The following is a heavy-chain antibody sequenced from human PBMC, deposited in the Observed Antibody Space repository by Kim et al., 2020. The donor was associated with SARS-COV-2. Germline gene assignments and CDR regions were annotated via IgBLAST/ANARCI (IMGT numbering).Heavy chain of an antibody. CDR2: ISSSSTTM. Sequence: GGSLRLSCAASGFNFNTYSMHWVRQAPGKGLEWVSYISSSSTTMYYADSVRGRFTISRDNAKKSLFLQMNSLRDEDTAVYYCARCRMSMTMDRGMITTTLVYYNNMDTWGQGTTVTVSS. CDR3: ARCRMSMTMDRGMITTTLVYYNNMDT. J-gene: IGHJ6*03. CDR1: GFNFNTYS. D-gene: IGHD3-10*01. V-gene: IGHV3-48*02.